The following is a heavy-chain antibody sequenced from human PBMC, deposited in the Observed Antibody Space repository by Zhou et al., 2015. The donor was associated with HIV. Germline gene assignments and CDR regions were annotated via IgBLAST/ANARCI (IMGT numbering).Heavy chain of an antibody. CDR1: GFTFSSYG. J-gene: IGHJ4*02. V-gene: IGHV3-33*08. D-gene: IGHD1-1*01. CDR3: VRDLHWNYDY. CDR2: IRYDGSNK. Sequence: QVQLVESGGGVVQPGRSLRLSCAASGFTFSSYGMHWVRQAPGKGLEWVAFIRYDGSNKYHADSVKGRFTISRENAKNSLYLQMNSLRAEDTAVYYCVRDLHWNYDYWGQGTLVTVSS.